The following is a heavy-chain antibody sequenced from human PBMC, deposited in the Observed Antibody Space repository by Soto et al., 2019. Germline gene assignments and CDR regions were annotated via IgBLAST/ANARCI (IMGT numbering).Heavy chain of an antibody. J-gene: IGHJ5*02. CDR1: GFTFSKTW. V-gene: IGHV3-15*05. Sequence: EVQLVESGGGFVRPGGTLRLSCAASGFTFSKTWMTWVRQAPGKGLEWVGRIRSKVDGGTPDYAASVRGRFVISRDDSTNTLYLQMNSLKDEDTALYYCSSVWGIRPSWCQGTLVTVSS. D-gene: IGHD3-16*01. CDR3: SSVWGIRPS. CDR2: IRSKVDGGTP.